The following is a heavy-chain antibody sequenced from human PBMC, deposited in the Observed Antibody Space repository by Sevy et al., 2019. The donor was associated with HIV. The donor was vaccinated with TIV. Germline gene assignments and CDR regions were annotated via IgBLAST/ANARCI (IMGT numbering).Heavy chain of an antibody. CDR1: GFTFSSYS. CDR2: ISSSSSYI. Sequence: GGSLRLSCAASGFTFSSYSMNWVRQAPGKGLEWVSSISSSSSYIYYADSVKGRFTISRDNAKNSLYLQMNNLRAEDTAVYYCARDQGTRDAFDIWGQGTIVTVTS. J-gene: IGHJ3*02. V-gene: IGHV3-21*01. CDR3: ARDQGTRDAFDI.